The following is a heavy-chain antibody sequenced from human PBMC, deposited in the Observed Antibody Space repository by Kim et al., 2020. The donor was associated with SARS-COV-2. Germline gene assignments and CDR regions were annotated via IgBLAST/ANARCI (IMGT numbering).Heavy chain of an antibody. CDR2: IFYSGST. CDR1: CVFFTLYY. J-gene: IGHJ4*02. CDR3: ARGRIAAAGCFDY. D-gene: IGHD6-13*01. V-gene: IGHV4-59*13. Sequence: SETLSLTCNVSCVFFTLYYWSWIRQPPGKGLEWIGYIFYSGSTNYNPSLKSRVTISVDTSKNQFSLNLNSVIGADTALYYCARGRIAAAGCFDYWGQGTLVTVSS.